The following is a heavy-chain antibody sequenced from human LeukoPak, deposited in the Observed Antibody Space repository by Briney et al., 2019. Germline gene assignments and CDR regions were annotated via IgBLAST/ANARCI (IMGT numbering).Heavy chain of an antibody. CDR3: ARTPITYYYGSGSYYGSYYYGMDV. J-gene: IGHJ6*02. D-gene: IGHD3-10*01. CDR2: ISSSSYT. Sequence: GGSLRLSCAASGFTFSDYYMSWIRQAPGKGLEWVSYISSSSYTNYADSVKGRFTISRDNAKNSLYLQMNSLRAEDTAVYYCARTPITYYYGSGSYYGSYYYGMDVWGQGTTVTVSS. CDR1: GFTFSDYY. V-gene: IGHV3-11*03.